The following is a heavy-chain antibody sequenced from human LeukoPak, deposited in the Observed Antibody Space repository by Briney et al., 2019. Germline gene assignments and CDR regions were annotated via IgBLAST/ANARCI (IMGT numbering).Heavy chain of an antibody. CDR3: ARERTGYSGYAGSYWYFDL. CDR1: GGSISSGGYY. CDR2: IYYSGST. Sequence: SQTLSLTCTVSGGSISSGGYYWSWIRQHPGKGLEWIGCIYYSGSTYYNPSLKSRVTISVDTSKNQFSLKLSSVTAADTAVYYCARERTGYSGYAGSYWYFDLWGRGTLVTVSS. D-gene: IGHD5-12*01. V-gene: IGHV4-31*03. J-gene: IGHJ2*01.